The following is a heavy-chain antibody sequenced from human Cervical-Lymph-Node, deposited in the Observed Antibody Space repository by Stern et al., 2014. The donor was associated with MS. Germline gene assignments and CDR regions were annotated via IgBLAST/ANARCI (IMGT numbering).Heavy chain of an antibody. D-gene: IGHD3-10*01. J-gene: IGHJ4*02. Sequence: EQLEESGPGLVKPSETLSLTCTVSGGSISNYYWSWIRQPPGKELEWIGYIYYSGGTNYNPSLKSRLTISVDTSKNQFSLKLSSVTAADTAVYYCARSPGYYFDYWGQGTLITVSS. V-gene: IGHV4-59*01. CDR2: IYYSGGT. CDR3: ARSPGYYFDY. CDR1: GGSISNYY.